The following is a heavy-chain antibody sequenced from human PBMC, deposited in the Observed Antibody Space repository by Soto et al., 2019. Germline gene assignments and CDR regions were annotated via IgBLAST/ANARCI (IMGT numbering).Heavy chain of an antibody. V-gene: IGHV1-2*04. CDR1: GYTFTGYY. CDR2: INPNSGGT. CDR3: ARVSHYYDSSGPFDY. D-gene: IGHD3-22*01. Sequence: ASLKVSCKSSGYTFTGYYIHWVRQAPGQGLEWMGWINPNSGGTNYAQKFQGWVTMTRDTSISTAYMELSRLRSDDTAVYYCARVSHYYDSSGPFDYWGQGTLVTVSS. J-gene: IGHJ4*02.